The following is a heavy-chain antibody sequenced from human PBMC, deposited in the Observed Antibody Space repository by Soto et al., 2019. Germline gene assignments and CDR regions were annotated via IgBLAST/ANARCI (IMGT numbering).Heavy chain of an antibody. V-gene: IGHV4-59*02. J-gene: IGHJ4*02. CDR1: GDSVGFYY. Sequence: SETLSLTCTVSGDSVGFYYWSWVRQPPGRGLEWIAYINDIGSTNYNPSLKSRVTISVDISKNQFSLKLTSVTAADTAIYYCARDRYCRGGSCYPFLLDYWSQGILVT. CDR2: INDIGST. CDR3: ARDRYCRGGSCYPFLLDY. D-gene: IGHD2-15*01.